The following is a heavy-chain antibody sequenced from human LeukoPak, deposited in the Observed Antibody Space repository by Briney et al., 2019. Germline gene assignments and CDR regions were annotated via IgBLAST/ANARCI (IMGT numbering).Heavy chain of an antibody. CDR3: ARDPGAYSSSSE. J-gene: IGHJ4*02. CDR1: GFTFSSYA. V-gene: IGHV3-30-3*01. CDR2: ISYDGSNK. Sequence: GRSLRLSCAASGFTFSSYAMHWVRQAPGKGLEWVAVISYDGSNKYYADSVKGRFTISRDNAKNSLYLQMNSLRAEDTAVYYCARDPGAYSSSSEWGQGTLVTVSS. D-gene: IGHD6-6*01.